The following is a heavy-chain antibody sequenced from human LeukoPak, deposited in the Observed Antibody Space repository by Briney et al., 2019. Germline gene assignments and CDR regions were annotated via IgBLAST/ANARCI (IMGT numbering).Heavy chain of an antibody. Sequence: PSETLSLTCTVSGGSISSGGYYWSWIRQHPGKGLEWIGYIYYSGSTYYNPSLNSRVTISVDTSKNQFSLKLSSVTAADTAVYYCARGGGYCSSTSCRGPYFFDYWGQGTLVTVSS. J-gene: IGHJ4*02. CDR1: GGSISSGGYY. CDR3: ARGGGYCSSTSCRGPYFFDY. D-gene: IGHD2-2*01. V-gene: IGHV4-31*03. CDR2: IYYSGST.